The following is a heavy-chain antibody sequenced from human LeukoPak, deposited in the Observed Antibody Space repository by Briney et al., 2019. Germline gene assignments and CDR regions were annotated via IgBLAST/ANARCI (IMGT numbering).Heavy chain of an antibody. CDR3: AREGSYCVGGDCYSFDF. CDR2: MHPGNGNT. CDR1: GYRFISNY. J-gene: IGHJ4*02. D-gene: IGHD2-21*02. Sequence: ASVKVSCKASGYRFISNYIQWVRQAPGLGPEWMGWMHPGNGNTRYAEKFQGRVTMTRDTSINTAFMDLSSLRSDDTAVYYCAREGSYCVGGDCYSFDFWGQGTLITVSS. V-gene: IGHV1-2*02.